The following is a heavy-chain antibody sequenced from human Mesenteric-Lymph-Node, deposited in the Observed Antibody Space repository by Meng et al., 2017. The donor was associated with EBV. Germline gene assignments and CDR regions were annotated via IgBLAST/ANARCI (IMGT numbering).Heavy chain of an antibody. CDR1: GFTVSSYW. CDR3: AREGSAYDFDY. D-gene: IGHD3-16*01. CDR2: ISSDGSST. J-gene: IGHJ4*02. V-gene: IGHV3-74*01. Sequence: EVPVVGCGGGLVQAGGSLRSSCAASGFTVSSYWMHLVRQAPGEGLVWVSRISSDGSSTRYADSVKGRLTISRDNAKDTLYVQMNSLRAEDTAVYYCAREGSAYDFDYWGQGTLVTVSS.